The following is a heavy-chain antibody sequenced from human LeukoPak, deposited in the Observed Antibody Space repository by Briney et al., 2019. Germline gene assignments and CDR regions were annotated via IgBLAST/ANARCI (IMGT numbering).Heavy chain of an antibody. J-gene: IGHJ3*02. CDR3: ARDFGSGWTEDAFDI. D-gene: IGHD6-19*01. CDR1: GGTFSSYA. Sequence: ASVKVSCXASGGTFSSYAISWVRQAPGQGLEWMGRIIPIFGTANYAQEFQGRVTITTDESTSTAYMELSSLRSEDTAVYYCARDFGSGWTEDAFDIWGQGTMVTVSS. CDR2: IIPIFGTA. V-gene: IGHV1-69*05.